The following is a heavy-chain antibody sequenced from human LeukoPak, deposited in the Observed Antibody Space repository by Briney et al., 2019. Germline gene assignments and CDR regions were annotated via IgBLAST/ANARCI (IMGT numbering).Heavy chain of an antibody. J-gene: IGHJ4*02. CDR2: INHSGST. CDR3: ARLDYGDYVRTFDY. D-gene: IGHD4-17*01. V-gene: IGHV4-34*01. Sequence: PSETLSLTCAVYGGSFSGYYWSWIRQPPGKGLEWIGEINHSGSTNYNPSLKSRVTISVDTSKNQFSLKVSSVTAADTAVYYCARLDYGDYVRTFDYWGQGTLVTVSS. CDR1: GGSFSGYY.